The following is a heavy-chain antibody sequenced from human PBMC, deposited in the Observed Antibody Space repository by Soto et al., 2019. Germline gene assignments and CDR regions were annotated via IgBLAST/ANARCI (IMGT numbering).Heavy chain of an antibody. D-gene: IGHD2-15*01. J-gene: IGHJ6*02. CDR2: TYYRSKWYN. CDR3: ARGAGYCSGGSCYAYYYYGMDV. CDR1: GDSVSSNSAA. Sequence: SQTLSLTCAISGDSVSSNSAAWNWIRQSPSRGLEWLGRTYYRSKWYNDYAVSVKSRITINPDTSKNQFSLQLNSVTPEDTAVYYCARGAGYCSGGSCYAYYYYGMDVWAKGPRSPSP. V-gene: IGHV6-1*01.